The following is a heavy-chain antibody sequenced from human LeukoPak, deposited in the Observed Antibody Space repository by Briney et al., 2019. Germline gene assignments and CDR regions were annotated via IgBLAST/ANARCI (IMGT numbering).Heavy chain of an antibody. J-gene: IGHJ4*02. V-gene: IGHV3-66*01. CDR3: ARARDYDDSPIDY. Sequence: GGSLRLSCAASGFTVSSNYMSWVRLAPGKGLEWVSVIYSGGSTYYADSVKGRFTISRDNSKNTLYLQMNSLRAEDTAVYYCARARDYDDSPIDYWGQGTLVTVSS. CDR2: IYSGGST. D-gene: IGHD4-17*01. CDR1: GFTVSSNY.